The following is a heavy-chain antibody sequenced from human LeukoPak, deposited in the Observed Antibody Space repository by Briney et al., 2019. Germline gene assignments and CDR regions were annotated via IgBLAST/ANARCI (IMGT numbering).Heavy chain of an antibody. CDR2: IYTSGST. CDR3: ARKSSGYPFDY. Sequence: SETLSLTCTVSGGSISSGSYYWSWIRQPAGTGLEWIGRIYTSGSTNYNPSLKSRVTISVDTSKNQFSLKLSSVTAADTAVYYCARKSSGYPFDYWGQGTLVTVSS. V-gene: IGHV4-61*02. D-gene: IGHD3-22*01. J-gene: IGHJ4*02. CDR1: GGSISSGSYY.